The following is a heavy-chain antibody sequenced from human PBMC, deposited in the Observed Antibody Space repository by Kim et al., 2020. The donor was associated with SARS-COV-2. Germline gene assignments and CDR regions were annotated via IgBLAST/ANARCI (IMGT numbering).Heavy chain of an antibody. J-gene: IGHJ6*02. CDR2: INPSGGST. CDR1: GYTFTSYY. CDR3: ARDRLYYDFWSGRYGMDV. V-gene: IGHV1-46*01. D-gene: IGHD3-3*01. Sequence: ASVKVSCKASGYTFTSYYMHWVRQAPGQGLEWMGIINPSGGSTSYAQKFQGRVTMTRDTSTSTVYMELSSLRSEDTAVYYCARDRLYYDFWSGRYGMDVWGQGTTVTVSS.